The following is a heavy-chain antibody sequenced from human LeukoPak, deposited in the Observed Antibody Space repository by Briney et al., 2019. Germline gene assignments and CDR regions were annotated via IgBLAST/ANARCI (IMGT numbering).Heavy chain of an antibody. CDR3: AARPIAAANWFDP. D-gene: IGHD6-13*01. CDR1: GGSISSDSDY. V-gene: IGHV4-39*07. Sequence: PSETLSLTCSVSGGSISSDSDYWGWIRQSPGKGLEWIGSIYYSGSTNYNPSLKSRVTISVDTSKNQFSLKLSSVTAADTAVYYCAARPIAAANWFDPWGQGTLVTVSS. CDR2: IYYSGST. J-gene: IGHJ5*02.